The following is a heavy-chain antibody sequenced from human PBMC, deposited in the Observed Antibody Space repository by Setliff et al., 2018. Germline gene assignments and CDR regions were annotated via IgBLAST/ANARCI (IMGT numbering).Heavy chain of an antibody. J-gene: IGHJ4*02. CDR1: GDPFNAYG. D-gene: IGHD1-26*01. CDR2: IIPVLGMT. V-gene: IGHV1-69*10. CDR3: ARDGSAFFYQN. Sequence: SVKVSCKASGDPFNAYGVSWVRQVPGQGLEWMGAIIPVLGMTDYAQKFQGRLTITADQSTTTVYMELSSLRFDDTALYYCARDGSAFFYQNWGQGSLVTVSS.